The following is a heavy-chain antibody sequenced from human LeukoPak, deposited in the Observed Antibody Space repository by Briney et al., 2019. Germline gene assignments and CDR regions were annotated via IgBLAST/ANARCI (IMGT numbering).Heavy chain of an antibody. V-gene: IGHV3-30*09. Sequence: GGSLRLSCAASGFTFSSYAMHWVRQAPGKGLEWVAVISYDGSNKYYADSVKGRFAISRDNSKNTLYLQMNSLRAEDTAVYYCARERRDYNIPRHFDYWGQGTLVTVSS. D-gene: IGHD3-22*01. CDR1: GFTFSSYA. CDR3: ARERRDYNIPRHFDY. J-gene: IGHJ4*02. CDR2: ISYDGSNK.